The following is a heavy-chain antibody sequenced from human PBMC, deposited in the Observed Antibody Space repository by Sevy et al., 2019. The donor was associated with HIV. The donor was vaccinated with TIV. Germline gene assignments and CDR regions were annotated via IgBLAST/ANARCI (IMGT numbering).Heavy chain of an antibody. D-gene: IGHD3-9*01. CDR3: TTSSQSPCVWRDFDPRFYFFYYGMDV. CDR2: IQSKIDGGTT. Sequence: GGSLRLSCAASGFTFTHAWMNWVRQAPGKGLEWVGRIQSKIDGGTTDFAAPVKGRFTISRDDSKNTVFLQMNSLKTEEAAVYYGTTSSQSPCVWRDFDPRFYFFYYGMDVWGQGTTVTVSS. V-gene: IGHV3-15*01. CDR1: GFTFTHAW. J-gene: IGHJ6*02.